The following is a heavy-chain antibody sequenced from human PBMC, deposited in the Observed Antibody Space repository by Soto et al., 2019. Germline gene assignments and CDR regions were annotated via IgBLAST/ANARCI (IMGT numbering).Heavy chain of an antibody. CDR1: GDTFSSYA. CDR3: ASRYSGYDLTPFDY. J-gene: IGHJ4*02. D-gene: IGHD5-12*01. Sequence: QVQLVQSGAEVKKPGSSVKVSCKASGDTFSSYAISWVRQAPGQGLEWMGGIIPIFGTANYAQKFQGRVTITADESTSTAYMELSSLRSEDTAVYYCASRYSGYDLTPFDYWGQGTLVTVSS. V-gene: IGHV1-69*01. CDR2: IIPIFGTA.